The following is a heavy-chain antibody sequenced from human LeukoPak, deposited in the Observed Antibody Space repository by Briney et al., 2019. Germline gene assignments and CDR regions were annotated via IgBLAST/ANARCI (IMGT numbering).Heavy chain of an antibody. J-gene: IGHJ3*02. Sequence: PGGSLRLSCAASGFTFSSYAMSWVRQAPGKGLEWVSAISGSGGSTYYADSVKGRFTISRDNSKNTLYLQMNSLRAEDTAVYFCAREGALTVTKDAFDIWGQGTMVTVSS. D-gene: IGHD4-17*01. CDR2: ISGSGGST. CDR3: AREGALTVTKDAFDI. V-gene: IGHV3-23*01. CDR1: GFTFSSYA.